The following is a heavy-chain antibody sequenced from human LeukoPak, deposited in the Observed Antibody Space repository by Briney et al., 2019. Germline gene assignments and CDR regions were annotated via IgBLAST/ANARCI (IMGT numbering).Heavy chain of an antibody. CDR1: GFTFSSYW. CDR2: IKQGESAN. D-gene: IGHD6-13*01. V-gene: IGHV3-7*01. CDR3: ARSGGIAAAGYYYYYYYIDV. J-gene: IGHJ6*03. Sequence: GESLRLSCAASGFTFSSYWMSCVRPPPERGLEWVGNIKQGESANYYEDSVTGRFTISRDNAKNSLYLQMNSLRADDTAVYYCARSGGIAAAGYYYYYYYIDVWGKGTTVTVSS.